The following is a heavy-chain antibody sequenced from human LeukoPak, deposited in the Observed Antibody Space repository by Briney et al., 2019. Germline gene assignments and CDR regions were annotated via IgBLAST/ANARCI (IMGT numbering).Heavy chain of an antibody. J-gene: IGHJ2*01. CDR1: GFTFSSYS. Sequence: GGSLRLSCAASGFTFSSYSMNWVRQAPGKGLEWVSSISRSSDYTYYADSVKGRFTISRDNAKNSLHLQMNSLRAEDTAVYYCAVAGLSYWYFDLWGRGTLVTVSS. CDR2: ISRSSDYT. CDR3: AVAGLSYWYFDL. V-gene: IGHV3-21*01. D-gene: IGHD6-19*01.